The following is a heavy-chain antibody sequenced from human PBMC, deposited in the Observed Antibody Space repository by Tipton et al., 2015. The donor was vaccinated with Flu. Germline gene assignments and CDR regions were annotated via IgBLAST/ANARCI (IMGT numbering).Heavy chain of an antibody. CDR2: INPNSGGT. D-gene: IGHD3-10*01. CDR1: GYIFTGYY. J-gene: IGHJ4*02. CDR3: AREDMVRGVFIPSTGVD. Sequence: QLVQSGAEVKKPGASVKVSCKASGYIFTGYYMHWVRQAPGQGLEWMGWINPNSGGTNYAQKFQGRVTMTRDTSISTAYMELSSLRSDDTAVYYCAREDMVRGVFIPSTGVDWGQGTLITVSS. V-gene: IGHV1-2*02.